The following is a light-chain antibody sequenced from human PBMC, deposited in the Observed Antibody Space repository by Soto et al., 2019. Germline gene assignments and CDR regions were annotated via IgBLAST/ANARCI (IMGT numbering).Light chain of an antibody. Sequence: DMQMTQSPSTLSASVGDRVTITCRASQNINRWLAWYQQRPGKAPKLLMYDASTLESGVPSRFSGSGSGTEFTLTISRLQPDDSATYYCQQYYSFFGQGTKLEIK. CDR1: QNINRW. V-gene: IGKV1-5*01. CDR2: DAS. CDR3: QQYYSF. J-gene: IGKJ2*01.